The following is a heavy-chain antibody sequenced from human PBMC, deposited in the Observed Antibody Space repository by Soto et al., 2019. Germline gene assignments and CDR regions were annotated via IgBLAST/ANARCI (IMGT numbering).Heavy chain of an antibody. CDR2: IYYRGST. D-gene: IGHD6-13*01. V-gene: IGHV4-39*01. Sequence: QLQLQESGPGLVKPSETLSLTCTVSSGSISSSSYYWGWIRQPPGKGLEWIGSIYYRGSTYYNPSLKSLATISVDTSKNQFYLKLRSVTAADTAVYYCARVPGIAAAGYYYYGMDVWGQGTTVTVSS. J-gene: IGHJ6*02. CDR1: SGSISSSSYY. CDR3: ARVPGIAAAGYYYYGMDV.